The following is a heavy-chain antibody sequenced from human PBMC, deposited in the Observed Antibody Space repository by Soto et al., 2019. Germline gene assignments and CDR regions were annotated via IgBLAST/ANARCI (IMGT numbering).Heavy chain of an antibody. CDR1: GGTFSSYA. CDR2: IIPIFGTA. J-gene: IGHJ6*02. CDR3: VRAIIHYRPVATIRNYDYGMAV. Sequence: QVQLVQSGAEVKKPGSSVKVSCKASGGTFSSYAISWVRQAPGQGLEWMGGIIPIFGTANYAQKCQGRVTITADESPSTADLELSSRRSEDTAVYYCVRAIIHYRPVATIRNYDYGMAVGGQGTTVTVSS. V-gene: IGHV1-69*01. D-gene: IGHD5-12*01.